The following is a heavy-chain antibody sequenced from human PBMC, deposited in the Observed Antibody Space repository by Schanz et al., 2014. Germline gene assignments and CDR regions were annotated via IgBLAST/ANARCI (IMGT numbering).Heavy chain of an antibody. Sequence: EVQLVESGGGLVQPGGSLRLSCAASGYTFSDHFMDWVRQAPGKGLAWVARIKNTFNSYTTEYAASVKGRFSISGADAKSSLSLQMNRLKTEEQVVYLCARAAYSHGLAVWGRGTTVTVSS. V-gene: IGHV3-72*01. CDR2: IKNTFNSYTT. CDR1: GYTFSDHF. D-gene: IGHD3-16*01. CDR3: ARAAYSHGLAV. J-gene: IGHJ6*02.